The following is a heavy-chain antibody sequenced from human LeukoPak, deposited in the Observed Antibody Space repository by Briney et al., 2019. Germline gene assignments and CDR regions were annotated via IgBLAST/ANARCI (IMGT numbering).Heavy chain of an antibody. CDR3: AKDWFGELLFDY. J-gene: IGHJ4*02. CDR2: ISGSGGST. Sequence: PGGSLRLSCAASGFTFSSYAMSWVRQAPGQGLEWVSAISGSGGSTYYADSVKGRFTISRDNSKNTLYLQMNSLRAEDTAVYYCAKDWFGELLFDYWGQGTLVTVSS. D-gene: IGHD3-10*01. CDR1: GFTFSSYA. V-gene: IGHV3-23*01.